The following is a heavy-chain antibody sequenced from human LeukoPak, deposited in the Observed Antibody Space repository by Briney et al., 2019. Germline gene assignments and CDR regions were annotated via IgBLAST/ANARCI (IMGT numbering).Heavy chain of an antibody. CDR1: GGTFSSYA. J-gene: IGHJ3*02. CDR3: ARNYYGSGPGGAFDI. Sequence: GASVKVSCKASGGTFSSYAISWVRQAPGQGLEWMGGIIPIFGTANYAQKFQGRITMTRDTSTSTVYVELSSLRSEDTAVYYCARNYYGSGPGGAFDIWGQGTMVTVSS. D-gene: IGHD3-10*01. CDR2: IIPIFGTA. V-gene: IGHV1-69*05.